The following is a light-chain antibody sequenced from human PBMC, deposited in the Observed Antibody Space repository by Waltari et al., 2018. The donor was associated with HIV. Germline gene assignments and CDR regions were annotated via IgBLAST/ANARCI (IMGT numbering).Light chain of an antibody. CDR2: KDG. CDR3: QGWDSDTPKV. CDR1: KLGDEY. V-gene: IGLV3-1*01. Sequence: SYELTQPPSVSVSPGQTASIPCSADKLGDEYACWYQQKPGQSPVLVIYKDGRPPPGIPEGFSGFNSGNTATLTISGTQAMDEADYYCQGWDSDTPKVFGGGTKLTVL. J-gene: IGLJ2*01.